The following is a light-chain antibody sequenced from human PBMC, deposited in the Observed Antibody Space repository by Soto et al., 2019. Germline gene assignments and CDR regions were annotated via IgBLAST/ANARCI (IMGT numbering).Light chain of an antibody. J-gene: IGLJ2*01. CDR3: ATWDSSLSAGV. CDR2: YND. Sequence: QSVLTQPPSVSAAPGQKVTISCSGSSSNIGNNYVFWYQQLPGTAPKLLIYYNDKRPSGIPDRFSGSKSGTSATLGITGLQTGDEADYYCATWDSSLSAGVFGGGTKLTVL. CDR1: SSNIGNNY. V-gene: IGLV1-51*01.